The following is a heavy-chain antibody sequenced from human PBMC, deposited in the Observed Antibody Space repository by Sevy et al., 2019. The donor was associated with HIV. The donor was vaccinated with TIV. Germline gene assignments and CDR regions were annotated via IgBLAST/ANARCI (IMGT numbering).Heavy chain of an antibody. CDR2: ISYIGST. CDR1: GGSVSSGNSY. D-gene: IGHD6-13*01. V-gene: IGHV4-61*01. CDR3: VRDRIAAAEVFFDY. Sequence: SETQSLTCGVSGGSVSSGNSYWGWIRQPPGKGLEWIGYISYIGSTNYNPSLKSRVTISVDTSKNQLSLRLSSVTAADTAVYYCVRDRIAAAEVFFDYWGQGTLVTVSS. J-gene: IGHJ4*02.